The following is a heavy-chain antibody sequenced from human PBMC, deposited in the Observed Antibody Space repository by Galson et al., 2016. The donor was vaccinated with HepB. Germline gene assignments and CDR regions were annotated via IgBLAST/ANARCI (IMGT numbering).Heavy chain of an antibody. CDR1: GLPVCNDY. Sequence: SLRLSCAAYGLPVCNDYMSWVRQAPGKGLKWVSVSCGDGRTYYAESVKGRFTISRDTSKNTVFLQMNSLRGEDTAVYYCARDPGFRNGMDVWGQGTTVTVS. CDR3: ARDPGFRNGMDV. J-gene: IGHJ6*02. CDR2: SCGDGRT. V-gene: IGHV3-53*01.